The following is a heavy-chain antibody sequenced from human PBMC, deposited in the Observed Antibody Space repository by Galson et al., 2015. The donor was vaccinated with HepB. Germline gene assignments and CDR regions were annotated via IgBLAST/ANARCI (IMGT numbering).Heavy chain of an antibody. J-gene: IGHJ5*02. D-gene: IGHD5-18*01. V-gene: IGHV6-1*01. CDR2: TYYRSKWYN. CDR1: GDSVSSNSAA. CDR3: ARSGYSYGSNWFDP. Sequence: CAISGDSVSSNSAAWNRIRQSPSRGLEWLGRTYYRSKWYNDYAVSVKSRITINPDTSKNQFSLQLNSVTPEDTAVYYCARSGYSYGSNWFDPWGQGTLVTVSS.